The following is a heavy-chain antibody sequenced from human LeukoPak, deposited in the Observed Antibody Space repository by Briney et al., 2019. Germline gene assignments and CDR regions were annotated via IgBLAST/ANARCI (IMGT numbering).Heavy chain of an antibody. J-gene: IGHJ3*02. CDR1: GFTFSSYA. CDR2: ISYDGSNK. CDR3: ASLRYYYDSSGYSPTDAFDI. Sequence: GGSLRLSCAASGFTFSSYAMHWVRQAPGKGLEWVAVISYDGSNKYYADSVKGRFTISRDNSKNTLYLQMNSLRAEDTAVYYCASLRYYYDSSGYSPTDAFDIWGQGTMVTVSS. V-gene: IGHV3-30-3*01. D-gene: IGHD3-22*01.